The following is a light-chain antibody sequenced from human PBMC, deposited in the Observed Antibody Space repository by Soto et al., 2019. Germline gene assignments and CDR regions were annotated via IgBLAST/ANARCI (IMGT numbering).Light chain of an antibody. CDR2: GTG. J-gene: IGLJ2*01. V-gene: IGLV7-43*01. CDR3: LLYFGGAVV. Sequence: QAVVTQEPSLTVSPGGTVTLTCGSSTGAVTSGYYPSWFQQKPGQAPRALIYGTGSGHSWTPARFSGSLLGGKAALTVSGVQPEDEAEYYCLLYFGGAVVFGGGTKLTVL. CDR1: TGAVTSGYY.